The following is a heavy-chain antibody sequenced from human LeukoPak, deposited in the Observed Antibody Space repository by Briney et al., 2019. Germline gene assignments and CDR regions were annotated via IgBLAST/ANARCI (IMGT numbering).Heavy chain of an antibody. D-gene: IGHD2-15*01. CDR2: ISGSGGST. V-gene: IGHV3-23*01. Sequence: GGSLRLSCAASGFTFSTYAMSWVRQAPGKGLEWVSAISGSGGSTYYADSVRGRFTISRDTSRSTLYLQMNSLRAEDAAVYYCAKAPVTSCRGAFCYPFDYWGQGTLVTVSS. J-gene: IGHJ4*02. CDR1: GFTFSTYA. CDR3: AKAPVTSCRGAFCYPFDY.